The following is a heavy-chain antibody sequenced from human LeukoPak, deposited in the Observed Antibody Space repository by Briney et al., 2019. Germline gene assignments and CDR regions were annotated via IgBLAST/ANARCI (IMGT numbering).Heavy chain of an antibody. J-gene: IGHJ4*02. CDR3: ARDIHSSGWYVGFDN. CDR1: GFTVINTY. Sequence: GGSLRLSCAASGFTVINTYISWVRQAAGKGLEWVSVIYSGGSTYYGDSVRGRFIMSRDNSKNTLYLHMNSLRAEDTAVYYCARDIHSSGWYVGFDNWGQGTLVTVSS. CDR2: IYSGGST. D-gene: IGHD6-13*01. V-gene: IGHV3-66*01.